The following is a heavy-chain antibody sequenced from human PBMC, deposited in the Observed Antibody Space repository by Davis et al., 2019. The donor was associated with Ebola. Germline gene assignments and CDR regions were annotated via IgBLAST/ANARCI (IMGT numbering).Heavy chain of an antibody. V-gene: IGHV3-30*18. CDR2: ISYDGSNK. CDR3: AKEGAVADFDY. Sequence: PGGSLRLSCAASGFTFSSYGMHWVRQAPGKGLEWVAVISYDGSNKYYADSVKGRFTISRDNSRNTLYLQMNRLRAEDTAVYYCAKEGAVADFDYWGQGTLVTVSS. CDR1: GFTFSSYG. J-gene: IGHJ4*02. D-gene: IGHD6-19*01.